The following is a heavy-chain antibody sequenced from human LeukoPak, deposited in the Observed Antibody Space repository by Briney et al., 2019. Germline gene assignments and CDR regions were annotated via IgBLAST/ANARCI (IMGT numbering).Heavy chain of an antibody. D-gene: IGHD1-26*01. CDR1: GLTFSRHA. V-gene: IGHV3-23*01. CDR2: ITSSGGRT. CDR3: ARAPVGATLGPGGEYFQH. Sequence: GGSLRLSCEASGLTFSRHAMTWVRQAPGKGLEWVSGITSSGGRTYYAESVRGRFTISRDNSKNTLYLQMNSLRAEDTAVYYCARAPVGATLGPGGEYFQHWGQGTLVTVSS. J-gene: IGHJ1*01.